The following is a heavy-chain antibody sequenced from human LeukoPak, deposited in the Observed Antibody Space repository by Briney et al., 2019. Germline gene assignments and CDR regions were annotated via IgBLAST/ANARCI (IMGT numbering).Heavy chain of an antibody. D-gene: IGHD6-19*01. CDR1: GYSFTNYW. CDR2: IYPDDSDT. CDR3: ARHIRGIAVGPNWFDP. J-gene: IGHJ5*02. V-gene: IGHV5-51*01. Sequence: KPGESLKISYKGSGYSFTNYWIGWVRQMPGKGLEWMGIIYPDDSDTRYSPSFQGQVTISADKSISTAYLQWSSLKASDTAMYYCARHIRGIAVGPNWFDPWGQGTLVTVSS.